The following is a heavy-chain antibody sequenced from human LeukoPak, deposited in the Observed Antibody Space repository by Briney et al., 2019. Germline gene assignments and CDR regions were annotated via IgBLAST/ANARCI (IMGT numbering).Heavy chain of an antibody. CDR3: AKEGWGFKGNYFDY. CDR1: GFTFRSYA. D-gene: IGHD6-19*01. Sequence: GGSLRLSCAASGFTFRSYAIHWVRQAPGKGLEWVALISTDGSNKKYGDSVKGRFTISRDNSKNTLYLQMNSLRAEDTAVYYCAKEGWGFKGNYFDYWGQGTLVTVSS. V-gene: IGHV3-30*04. J-gene: IGHJ4*02. CDR2: ISTDGSNK.